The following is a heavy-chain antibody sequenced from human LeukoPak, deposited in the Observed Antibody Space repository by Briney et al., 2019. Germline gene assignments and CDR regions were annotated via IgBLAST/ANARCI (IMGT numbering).Heavy chain of an antibody. Sequence: PGGSLRLSCAASGFTFSSYWMHWVRQVPGEGLVWVSRINTDGTSTTYADSVKGRFTISRDNAKNTLYLQMNSLRAEDTAIYYCARVRAISGTYAFDVWGQGTLVTVSS. V-gene: IGHV3-74*03. CDR2: INTDGTST. CDR3: ARVRAISGTYAFDV. CDR1: GFTFSSYW. J-gene: IGHJ3*01. D-gene: IGHD2-2*01.